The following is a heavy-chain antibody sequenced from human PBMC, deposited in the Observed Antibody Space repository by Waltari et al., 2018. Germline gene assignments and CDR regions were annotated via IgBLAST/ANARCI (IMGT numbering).Heavy chain of an antibody. V-gene: IGHV3-21*03. CDR2: ISSSSSTI. CDR1: GFTFSSYS. D-gene: IGHD5-12*01. Sequence: EVQLVESGGGLVKPGGSLRLSCAASGFTFSSYSMNWVRQAPGKGLEWVSYISSSSSTIYYADSVKGRFTISRDNAKNSLYLQMNSLRAEDTAVYYCARDTDIVATRFDYWGQGTLVTVSS. J-gene: IGHJ4*02. CDR3: ARDTDIVATRFDY.